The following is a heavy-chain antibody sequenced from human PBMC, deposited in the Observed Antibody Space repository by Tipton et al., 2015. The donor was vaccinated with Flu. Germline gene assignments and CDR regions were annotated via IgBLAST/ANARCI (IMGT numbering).Heavy chain of an antibody. J-gene: IGHJ6*02. V-gene: IGHV4-39*07. Sequence: TLSLTCTVSGDSIRDSNYYWGWIRQPPGKGLEWIGNIFHSGNTYHNPSLKSRVTISVDTSKNQFSLKLSSVTAADTAVYYCARDGYYYYYYGMDVWGQGTTVTVSS. CDR1: GDSIRDSNYY. CDR2: IFHSGNT. D-gene: IGHD2-2*03. CDR3: ARDGYYYYYYGMDV.